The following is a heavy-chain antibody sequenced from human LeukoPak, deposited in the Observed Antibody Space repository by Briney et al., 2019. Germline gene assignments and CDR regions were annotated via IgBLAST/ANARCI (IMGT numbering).Heavy chain of an antibody. CDR2: ISAYNGNT. D-gene: IGHD2-2*02. CDR1: GGIFSSYA. J-gene: IGHJ4*02. V-gene: IGHV1-18*01. Sequence: ASVKVSCKASGGIFSSYAISWVRQAPGQGLEWMGWISAYNGNTNYAQKLQGRVTMTTDTSTSTAYMELRSLRSDDTAVYYCARDPATYCSSTSCYRGSLFDYWGQGTLVTVSS. CDR3: ARDPATYCSSTSCYRGSLFDY.